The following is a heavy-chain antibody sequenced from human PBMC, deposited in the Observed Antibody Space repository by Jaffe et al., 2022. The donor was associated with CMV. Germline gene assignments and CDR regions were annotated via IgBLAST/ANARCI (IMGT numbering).Heavy chain of an antibody. Sequence: QVQLVESGGGVVQPGRSLRLSCAASGFTFSSYGMHWVRQAPGKGLEWVAVISYDGSNKYYADSVKGRFTISRDNSKNTLYLQMNSLRAEDTAVYYCAKPTQDHSFDYWGQGTLVTVSS. V-gene: IGHV3-30*18. CDR1: GFTFSSYG. J-gene: IGHJ4*02. CDR2: ISYDGSNK. CDR3: AKPTQDHSFDY.